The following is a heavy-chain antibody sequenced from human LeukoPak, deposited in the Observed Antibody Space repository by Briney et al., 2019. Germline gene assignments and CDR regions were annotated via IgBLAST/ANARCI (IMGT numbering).Heavy chain of an antibody. Sequence: PSETLSLTCTVSGGSISSSSYYWGWIRQPPGKGLEWIGSIYYSGSTYYNPSLKSRVTISVDTSKNQFSLKLSSVTAADTAVYYCARDKTNYYDSSGYYTGQNAFDIWGQGTMVTVSS. CDR1: GGSISSSSYY. CDR3: ARDKTNYYDSSGYYTGQNAFDI. D-gene: IGHD3-22*01. CDR2: IYYSGST. V-gene: IGHV4-39*07. J-gene: IGHJ3*02.